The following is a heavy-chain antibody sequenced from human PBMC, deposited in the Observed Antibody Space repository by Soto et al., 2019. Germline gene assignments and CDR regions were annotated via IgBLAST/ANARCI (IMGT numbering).Heavy chain of an antibody. V-gene: IGHV4-61*01. D-gene: IGHD3-10*01. J-gene: IGHJ6*02. CDR3: ARGSGNYYYYGMDV. CDR1: GGSVSSGSYY. Sequence: PSETLSLTCTVSGGSVSSGSYYWSWIRRPPGKGLEWIGYIYYSGSTNYNPSLKSRVTISVDMSKNQFSLKLSSVTAADTAVYYCARGSGNYYYYGMDVWGQGTTVTVSS. CDR2: IYYSGST.